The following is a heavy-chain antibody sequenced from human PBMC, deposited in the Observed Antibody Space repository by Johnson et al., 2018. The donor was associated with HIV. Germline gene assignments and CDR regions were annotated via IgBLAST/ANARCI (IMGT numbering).Heavy chain of an antibody. D-gene: IGHD3-22*01. CDR1: RFTFSNYG. J-gene: IGHJ3*01. Sequence: QVQLMESGGGVVQPGRSLRLSCATSRFTFSNYGMHWVRQAPGKGLEWVSVIYSGGTIYNADSVKGRFTISRDNSENTLYLQMNSLRAEDTAVYYCARAYYDSSGYYPHAFHVWGQGTMVTVSS. CDR2: IYSGGTI. V-gene: IGHV3-NL1*01. CDR3: ARAYYDSSGYYPHAFHV.